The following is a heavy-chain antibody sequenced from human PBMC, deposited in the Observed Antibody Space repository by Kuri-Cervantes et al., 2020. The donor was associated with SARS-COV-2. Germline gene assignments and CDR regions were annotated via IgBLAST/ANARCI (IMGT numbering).Heavy chain of an antibody. CDR3: AREVEGSDAFDI. CDR1: GGSISSSSYY. CDR2: IYYSGST. Sequence: SETLSLTCTVPGGSISSSSYYWSWIRQPPGKGLEWIGYIYYSGSTNYNPSLKSRVTISVDTSKNQFSLKLSSVTAADTAVYYCAREVEGSDAFDIWGQGTMVTVSS. J-gene: IGHJ3*02. V-gene: IGHV4-61*01.